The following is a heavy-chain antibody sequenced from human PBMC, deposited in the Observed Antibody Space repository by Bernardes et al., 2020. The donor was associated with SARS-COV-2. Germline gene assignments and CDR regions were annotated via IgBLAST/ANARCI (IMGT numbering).Heavy chain of an antibody. Sequence: ASVKVSCKASGYTFTSYDINWVRQATGQGLEWMGWMNPNSGNTGYAQKFQGRVTMTRNTSISTAYMELSSLRSEDTAVYYCARDRNAVGATTLDYYYGMDVWGQGTTVTVSS. J-gene: IGHJ6*02. V-gene: IGHV1-8*01. D-gene: IGHD1-26*01. CDR3: ARDRNAVGATTLDYYYGMDV. CDR1: GYTFTSYD. CDR2: MNPNSGNT.